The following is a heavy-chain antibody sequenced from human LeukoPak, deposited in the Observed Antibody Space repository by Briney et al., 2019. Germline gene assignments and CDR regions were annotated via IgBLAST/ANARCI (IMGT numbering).Heavy chain of an antibody. J-gene: IGHJ5*02. CDR3: ARGGGFDP. CDR2: IYYSGST. V-gene: IGHV4-39*07. Sequence: SETLSLTCNVSGGSISSSSYYWGWIRQPPGKGLEWIGSIYYSGSTYYNPSLKSRVTISVDTSKNQFSLKLSSVTAADTAVYYCARGGGFDPWGQGTLVTVSS. CDR1: GGSISSSSYY.